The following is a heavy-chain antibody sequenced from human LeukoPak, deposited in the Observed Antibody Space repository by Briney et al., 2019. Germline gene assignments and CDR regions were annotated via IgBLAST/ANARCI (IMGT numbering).Heavy chain of an antibody. Sequence: PGRSLRLSCAASGFTLSNYVMHWVRQAPGKGLESVTMISYDGSNNYYADSVKGRFTISRDNSENTLYVQMNSLRTEDTAVYYCARAGRDSLHDAFDIWGQGTMVTVSS. CDR1: GFTLSNYV. J-gene: IGHJ3*02. V-gene: IGHV3-30*04. CDR2: ISYDGSNN. CDR3: ARAGRDSLHDAFDI. D-gene: IGHD1-26*01.